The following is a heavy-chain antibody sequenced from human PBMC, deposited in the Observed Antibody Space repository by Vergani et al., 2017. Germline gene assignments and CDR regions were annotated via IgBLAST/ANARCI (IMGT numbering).Heavy chain of an antibody. CDR2: FYTGGGT. Sequence: QVQLQESGPGMVRPSQTLSLTCTVSGGSISSGSYYWSWFRQPAGKGLEWIGRFYTGGGTSYNPSLKSRVTISVDTSKNQFSLQLSSVTAADTAVYYCARDPLHSTTRPFLLRVMDVSDKGSTVSVSS. CDR3: ARDPLHSTTRPFLLRVMDV. D-gene: IGHD6-13*01. J-gene: IGHJ6*04. CDR1: GGSISSGSYY. V-gene: IGHV4-61*02.